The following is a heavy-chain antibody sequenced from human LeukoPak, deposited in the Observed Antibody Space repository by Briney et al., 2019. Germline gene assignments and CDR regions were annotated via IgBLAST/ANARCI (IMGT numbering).Heavy chain of an antibody. CDR2: IYHSGST. CDR1: GYSISSGYY. Sequence: SGTLSLTCTVSGYSISSGYYWGWIRQPPGKGLEWIGSIYHSGSTYYNPSLKSRVTISVDTSKNQFSLKLSSVTAADTAVYYCARDLITMVRGVIITGNWFDPWGQGTLVTVSS. V-gene: IGHV4-38-2*02. J-gene: IGHJ5*02. CDR3: ARDLITMVRGVIITGNWFDP. D-gene: IGHD3-10*01.